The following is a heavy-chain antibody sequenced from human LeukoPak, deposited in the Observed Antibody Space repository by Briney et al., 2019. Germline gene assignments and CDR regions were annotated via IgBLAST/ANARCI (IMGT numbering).Heavy chain of an antibody. D-gene: IGHD2-21*02. J-gene: IGHJ4*02. CDR2: INHSGST. CDR3: ARGGFYCGGDCYVDY. V-gene: IGHV4-34*01. Sequence: SETLSLTCAVYGGSFRAYYWSWIRQPPGKGLEWIGEINHSGSTNYNPSLKSRVTISVDTSKNQFSLKLSSVTAAYTSVYYCARGGFYCGGDCYVDYWGQGTLVTVSS. CDR1: GGSFRAYY.